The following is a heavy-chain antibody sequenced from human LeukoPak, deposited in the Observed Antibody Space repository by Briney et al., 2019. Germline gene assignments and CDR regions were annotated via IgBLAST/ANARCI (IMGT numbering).Heavy chain of an antibody. CDR1: GFTFRSYG. V-gene: IGHV3-30*02. D-gene: IGHD2-15*01. J-gene: IGHJ4*02. CDR3: AKDEGESDGTFDY. CDR2: IRYDGGDE. Sequence: TGGSLRLSCAASGFTFRSYGMHWVRQPPGKGLEWVSFIRYDGGDERHADSVKGRFTISRDNSKSTLYLEMNSLRTEDTAVYYCAKDEGESDGTFDYWGQGTLVTVSS.